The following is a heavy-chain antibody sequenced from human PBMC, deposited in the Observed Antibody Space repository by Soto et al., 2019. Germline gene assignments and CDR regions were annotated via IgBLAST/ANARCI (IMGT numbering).Heavy chain of an antibody. CDR3: ARRTTIRGYFDY. J-gene: IGHJ4*02. Sequence: SETLSLTCTVSGGSISSGDYYWSWIRQPPGKGLEWIGYIYYSGSTYYNPSLKSRVTISVDTSKNQFSLKLSSVTAADTAVYYCARRTTIRGYFDYWGQGTLVTVSS. V-gene: IGHV4-30-4*01. D-gene: IGHD3-9*01. CDR2: IYYSGST. CDR1: GGSISSGDYY.